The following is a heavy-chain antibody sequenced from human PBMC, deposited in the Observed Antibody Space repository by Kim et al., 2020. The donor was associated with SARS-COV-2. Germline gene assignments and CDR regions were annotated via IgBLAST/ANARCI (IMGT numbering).Heavy chain of an antibody. CDR1: GFTFSSYE. CDR3: ARSPHSIAAAIQGVFDY. D-gene: IGHD6-13*01. CDR2: ISSSGSTI. J-gene: IGHJ4*02. V-gene: IGHV3-48*03. Sequence: GGSLRLSCAASGFTFSSYEMNWVRQAPGKGLEWVSYISSSGSTIYYADSVKGRFTISRDNAKNSLYLQMNSLRAEDTAVYYCARSPHSIAAAIQGVFDYWGQGTLVTVSS.